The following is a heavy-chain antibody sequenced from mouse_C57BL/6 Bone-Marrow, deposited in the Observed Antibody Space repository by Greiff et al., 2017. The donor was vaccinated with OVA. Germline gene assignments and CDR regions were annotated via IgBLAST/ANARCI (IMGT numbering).Heavy chain of an antibody. D-gene: IGHD2-1*01. CDR3: ARHSLLWGLYAMDY. CDR2: ISNGGGST. Sequence: EVKLVESGGGLVQPGGSLKLSCAASGFTISDYYMYWVRQTTEKRLEWVAYISNGGGSTYYPDTVKCRFTISKDNAKNTLYLQMSRLKSEDTAMYYGARHSLLWGLYAMDYWGQGTSVTVYS. J-gene: IGHJ4*01. CDR1: GFTISDYY. V-gene: IGHV5-12*01.